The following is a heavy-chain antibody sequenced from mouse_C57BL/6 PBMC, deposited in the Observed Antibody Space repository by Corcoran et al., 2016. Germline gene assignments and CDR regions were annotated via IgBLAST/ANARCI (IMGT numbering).Heavy chain of an antibody. CDR2: IYPGSGNT. CDR3: ASTAQATAWFAY. CDR1: GYTFTDYY. V-gene: IGHV1-76*01. J-gene: IGHJ3*01. D-gene: IGHD3-2*02. Sequence: QGQLKQSGAELVRPGASVKLSCKASGYTFTDYYINWVKQRPGQGLEWIARIYPGSGNTYYNEKFKGKATLTAEKSSSTAYMQLSSLTSEDSAVYFCASTAQATAWFAYWGQGTLVTVSA.